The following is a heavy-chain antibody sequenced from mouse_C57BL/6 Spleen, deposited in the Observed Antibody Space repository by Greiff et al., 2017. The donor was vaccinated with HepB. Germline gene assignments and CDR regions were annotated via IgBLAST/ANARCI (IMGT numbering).Heavy chain of an antibody. CDR3: ARDGTVAPYYFDY. J-gene: IGHJ2*01. CDR1: GFTFSSYA. D-gene: IGHD1-1*01. Sequence: EVKVEESGGGLVKPGGSLKLSCAASGFTFSSYAMSWVRQTPEKRLEWVATISDGGSYTYYPDNVKGRFPISRDNAKNNLYLQMSHLKSEDTAMYYCARDGTVAPYYFDYWGQGTTLTVSS. CDR2: ISDGGSYT. V-gene: IGHV5-4*01.